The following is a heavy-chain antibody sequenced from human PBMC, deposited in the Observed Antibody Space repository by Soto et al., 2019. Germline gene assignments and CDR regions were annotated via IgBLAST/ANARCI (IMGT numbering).Heavy chain of an antibody. CDR2: ISWDGGST. CDR3: AKDIAAAGGFDY. V-gene: IGHV3-43*01. J-gene: IGHJ4*02. Sequence: EVQLVESGGVVVQPGGSLRLSCAASGFTFDDYTMHWVRQAPGKGLEWVSLISWDGGSTYYADSVKGRFTISRDNSKNSLYLQMNSLRTEDTALYYCAKDIAAAGGFDYWGQGTLVTVSS. CDR1: GFTFDDYT. D-gene: IGHD6-13*01.